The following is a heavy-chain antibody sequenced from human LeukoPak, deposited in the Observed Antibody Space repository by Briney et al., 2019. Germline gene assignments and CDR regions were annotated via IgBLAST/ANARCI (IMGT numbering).Heavy chain of an antibody. CDR3: ARYGLLRKGDFDY. V-gene: IGHV4-34*01. CDR1: GGSFSGYY. J-gene: IGHJ4*02. Sequence: SETLSLTCAVYGGSFSGYYWSWIRQPPGKGLEWIGEINHSGSTNYNPSLKSRVTISVDTSKNQFSLKLSSVTAADTAVYYCARYGLLRKGDFDYWGQGTLVTVSS. CDR2: INHSGST. D-gene: IGHD5-12*01.